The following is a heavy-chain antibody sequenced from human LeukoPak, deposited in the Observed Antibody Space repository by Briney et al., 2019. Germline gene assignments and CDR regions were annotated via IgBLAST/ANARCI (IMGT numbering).Heavy chain of an antibody. Sequence: PSETLSLTCAVYGGSFSGYYWSWIRQPPGKGLEWIGEINHSGSTNYNPSLKSRVTISVDTSKNQFSLELSSVTAADTAVYYCARVPRYCSSTSCYTGVDYWGQGTLVTVSS. CDR1: GGSFSGYY. D-gene: IGHD2-2*02. CDR2: INHSGST. V-gene: IGHV4-34*01. CDR3: ARVPRYCSSTSCYTGVDY. J-gene: IGHJ4*02.